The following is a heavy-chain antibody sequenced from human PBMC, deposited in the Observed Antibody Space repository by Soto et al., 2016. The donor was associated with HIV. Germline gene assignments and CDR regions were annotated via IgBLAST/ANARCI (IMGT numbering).Heavy chain of an antibody. CDR2: ITHTGVS. CDR3: ARRRLGIGGPMDV. J-gene: IGHJ6*03. Sequence: QVHLQQWGAGLLQPSETLSLTCAVYGESFTGYFWTWVRQPPNKGLEWIGEITHTGVSNYNASLKSRLTILGDMSKNQFSLKLTSVSAADMATYYCARRRLGIGGPMDVWGKGTTVTVSS. CDR1: GESFTGYF. V-gene: IGHV4-34*02. D-gene: IGHD3-3*01.